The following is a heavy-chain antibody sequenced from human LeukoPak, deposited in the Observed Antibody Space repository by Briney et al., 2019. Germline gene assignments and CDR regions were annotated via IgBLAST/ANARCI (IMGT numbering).Heavy chain of an antibody. V-gene: IGHV3-23*01. J-gene: IGHJ6*03. CDR3: AKGIRQLGNYYYYMDV. CDR1: GFTFSSYA. Sequence: GGSLRLSCAASGFTFSSYAMHWVRQAPGKGLEWVSAISGTGANTFYADSVKGRFTMSRDNPKNMLYLQMNSLRAEDTALYYCAKGIRQLGNYYYYMDVWGKGTTVTVSS. CDR2: ISGTGANT. D-gene: IGHD7-27*01.